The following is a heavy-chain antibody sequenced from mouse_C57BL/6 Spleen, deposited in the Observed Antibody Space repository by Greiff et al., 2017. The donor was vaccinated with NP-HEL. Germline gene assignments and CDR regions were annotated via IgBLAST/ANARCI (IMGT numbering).Heavy chain of an antibody. CDR2: ISDGGSYT. J-gene: IGHJ3*01. CDR3: ARSYDGYYGAWFAY. V-gene: IGHV5-4*03. Sequence: VKVEESGGGLVKPGGSLKLSCAASGFTFSSYAMSWVRQTPEKRLEWVATISDGGSYTYYPDNVKGRFTISRDNAKNNLYLQMSHLKSEDTAMYYCARSYDGYYGAWFAYWGQGTLVTVSA. CDR1: GFTFSSYA. D-gene: IGHD2-3*01.